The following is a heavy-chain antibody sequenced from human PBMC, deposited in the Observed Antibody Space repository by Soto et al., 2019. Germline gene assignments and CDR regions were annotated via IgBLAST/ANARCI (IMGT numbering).Heavy chain of an antibody. CDR3: ARDMVRGAPYYYYGMDV. J-gene: IGHJ6*02. CDR1: GYTFTSYA. V-gene: IGHV1-3*01. CDR2: INAGNGDT. D-gene: IGHD3-10*01. Sequence: ASVKVSCKASGYTFTSYAIHWVRQAPGQRLEWMGWINAGNGDTQYSQQFQGRVTFTTDASATTVYMELSSLRSEDTAVYYCARDMVRGAPYYYYGMDVWGQGTTVTVSS.